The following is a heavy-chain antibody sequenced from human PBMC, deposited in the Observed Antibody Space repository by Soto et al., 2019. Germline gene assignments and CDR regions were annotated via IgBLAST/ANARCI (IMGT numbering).Heavy chain of an antibody. CDR1: GFSLSTSGVG. CDR3: AHGSVGFRD. CDR2: IYWDDDK. J-gene: IGHJ4*02. D-gene: IGHD3-10*01. Sequence: QITLKESGPPLVKPTQTLTLTCTFSGFSLSTSGVGVGWIRQPPGKALEWLALIYWDDDKRYSPSLKSRLTSTKDTSKNQVVLTMTNMGPVDTATYYCAHGSVGFRDWGQGTLVTVSS. V-gene: IGHV2-5*02.